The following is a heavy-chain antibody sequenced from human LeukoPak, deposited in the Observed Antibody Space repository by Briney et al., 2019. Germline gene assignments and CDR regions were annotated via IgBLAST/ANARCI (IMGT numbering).Heavy chain of an antibody. J-gene: IGHJ4*02. V-gene: IGHV3-48*04. D-gene: IGHD3-10*01. CDR3: AREARFGELSLNY. CDR1: GFTFSSYS. CDR2: ISSSSSTI. Sequence: GGSLRLSCAASGFTFSSYSMNWVRQAPGKGLEWVSYISSSSSTIYYADSVKGRFTISRDNAKNSLYLQMNSLRVEDTAVYYCAREARFGELSLNYWGQGTLVTVSS.